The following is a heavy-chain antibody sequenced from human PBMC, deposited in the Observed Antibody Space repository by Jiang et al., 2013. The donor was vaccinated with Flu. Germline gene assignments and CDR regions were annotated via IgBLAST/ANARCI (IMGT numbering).Heavy chain of an antibody. V-gene: IGHV3-30-3*01. CDR2: ISYDGSNK. CDR1: GFTFSSYA. J-gene: IGHJ6*02. CDR3: ARDLRSREYSYGYYDYYYYGMDV. D-gene: IGHD5-18*01. Sequence: SGFTFSSYAMHWVRQAPGKGLEWVAVISYDGSNKYYADSVKGRFTISRDNSKNTLYLQMNSLRAEDTAVYYCARDLRSREYSYGYYDYYYYGMDVWGQGTTVTVSS.